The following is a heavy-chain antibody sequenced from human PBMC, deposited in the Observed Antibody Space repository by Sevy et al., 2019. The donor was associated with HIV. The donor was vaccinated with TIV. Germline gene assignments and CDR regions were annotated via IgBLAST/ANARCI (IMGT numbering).Heavy chain of an antibody. D-gene: IGHD2-8*01. CDR2: LSFGCGKI. J-gene: IGHJ4*02. CDR1: GFAFYEYS. CDR3: AGEGCSRPHDY. V-gene: IGHV3-23*01. Sequence: GGSLRLSCAASGFAFYEYSMSWIRQAPGKGLEWVATLSFGCGKINYADSVKGRFTMSRDNSKNSFYLQMDNLRVEDTALYYCAGEGCSRPHDYWGQGARVTVSS.